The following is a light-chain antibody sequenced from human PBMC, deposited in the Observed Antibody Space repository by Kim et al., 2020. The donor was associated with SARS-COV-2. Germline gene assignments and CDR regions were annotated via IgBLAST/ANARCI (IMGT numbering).Light chain of an antibody. V-gene: IGLV3-21*04. CDR2: YDS. J-gene: IGLJ3*02. Sequence: SYELTQPPSVSVAPGKTARITCGRNNIGSKSVHWYQQKPGQAPVLVIYYDSDRPSGIPERFSGSNSGNTATLTISRVEAGDEADYYCQVWDSSSDHSRVFGGGTKVTVL. CDR3: QVWDSSSDHSRV. CDR1: NIGSKS.